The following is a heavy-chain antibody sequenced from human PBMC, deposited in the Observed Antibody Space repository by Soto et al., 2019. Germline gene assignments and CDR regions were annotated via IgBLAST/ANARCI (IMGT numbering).Heavy chain of an antibody. D-gene: IGHD5-18*01. J-gene: IGHJ4*02. CDR3: SRCRGGVDTAMVTSPVPRLFDY. CDR2: VIPIFGTA. Sequence: QVQLVQSGAEVKKPGSSVKVSCKASGGTFSSYAISWVRQAPGQGLEWMGGVIPIFGTANYAQKFPGRVTFSADESTRTAYMELGRLRSEDTAVYYCSRCRGGVDTAMVTSPVPRLFDYWGQGTLVTASS. V-gene: IGHV1-69*01. CDR1: GGTFSSYA.